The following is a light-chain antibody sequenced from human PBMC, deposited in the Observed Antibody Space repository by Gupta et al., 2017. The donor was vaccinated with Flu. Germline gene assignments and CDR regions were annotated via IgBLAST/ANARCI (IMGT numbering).Light chain of an antibody. J-gene: IGLJ2*01. CDR1: RIGSKS. CDR2: DDS. Sequence: SYVLTQPPSVSVAPGQTASIICGGDRIGSKSVHWYQLRPGQAPVVVVYDDSDRPSGIPERFSGSNSGNTATLIISRVEAEDEADYYCQVWDSSSDPVVFGGGTKLTVL. V-gene: IGLV3-21*02. CDR3: QVWDSSSDPVV.